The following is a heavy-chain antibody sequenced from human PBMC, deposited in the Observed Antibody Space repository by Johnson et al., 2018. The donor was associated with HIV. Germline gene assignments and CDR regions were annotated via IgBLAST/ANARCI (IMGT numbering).Heavy chain of an antibody. D-gene: IGHD2-21*02. Sequence: QVQLMESGGGVVQPGRSLRLSCAGSGFTFRSYAMQWVRQAPGKGLEWVAVISYDGSNKYYADSVKGRFTISRDNSKNTLYVQMNSLRAEDTAVYYCAREEAYCGGDCYSAFDIWGQGTMVTVSS. CDR3: AREEAYCGGDCYSAFDI. CDR1: GFTFRSYA. CDR2: ISYDGSNK. J-gene: IGHJ3*02. V-gene: IGHV3-30-3*01.